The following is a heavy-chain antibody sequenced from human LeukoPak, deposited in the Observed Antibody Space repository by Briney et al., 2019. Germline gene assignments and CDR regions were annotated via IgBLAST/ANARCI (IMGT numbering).Heavy chain of an antibody. D-gene: IGHD3-22*01. CDR2: IYYSGST. Sequence: PSETLSLTCTVSGGSISSGGYYWSWIRQHPGKGLEWIGYIYYSGSTYYNPSLKSRVTISVDTSKNQFSLKLSSVTAADTAVYYCARSWLGFWYFDLWGRGTLVTVSS. CDR3: ARSWLGFWYFDL. V-gene: IGHV4-31*03. CDR1: GGSISSGGYY. J-gene: IGHJ2*01.